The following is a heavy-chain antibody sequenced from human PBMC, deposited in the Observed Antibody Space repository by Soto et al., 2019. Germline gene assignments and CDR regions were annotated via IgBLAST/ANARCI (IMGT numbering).Heavy chain of an antibody. CDR2: IYYSGST. J-gene: IGHJ4*02. Sequence: PSETLSLTCTVSGGSISSGGYYWSWIRQHPGKGLEWIGYIYYSGSTYYNPSLKSRVTISVDTSKNQFSLKLSSVTAADTAVYYCARGWEQLVNFDYWGQGTLVTVSS. D-gene: IGHD6-6*01. CDR1: GGSISSGGYY. CDR3: ARGWEQLVNFDY. V-gene: IGHV4-31*03.